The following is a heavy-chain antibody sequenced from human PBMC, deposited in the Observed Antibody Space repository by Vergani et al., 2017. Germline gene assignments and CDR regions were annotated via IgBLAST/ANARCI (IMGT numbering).Heavy chain of an antibody. CDR2: IYYSGST. Sequence: QVRLQESGPGLVKPSETLSLICTVSGVSITTYYWSWVRQPPGKGLEWLGYIYYSGSTTYNPSLKSRLTISVDTSKNQFSLRLSSVTAADTALYYCAGDSSSWQRADYLGHGTLVTVSS. D-gene: IGHD6-13*01. CDR3: AGDSSSWQRADY. J-gene: IGHJ4*01. CDR1: GVSITTYY. V-gene: IGHV4-59*01.